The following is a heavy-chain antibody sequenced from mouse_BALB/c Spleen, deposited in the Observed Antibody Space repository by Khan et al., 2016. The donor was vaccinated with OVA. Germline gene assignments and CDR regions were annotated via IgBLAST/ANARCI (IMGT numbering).Heavy chain of an antibody. D-gene: IGHD1-1*02. V-gene: IGHV1S137*01. Sequence: VQLLESGAELVRPGVSVKISCKGPGYTFTDYAMHWVKQSHAKSLEWLGVIRTYYGDATYNQKFKDKATMTVDKSSSTAYMELARLTSEDTAIYYCARRGGNFRFAYWGQGTLVTVSA. CDR3: ARRGGNFRFAY. CDR2: IRTYYGDA. CDR1: GYTFTDYA. J-gene: IGHJ3*01.